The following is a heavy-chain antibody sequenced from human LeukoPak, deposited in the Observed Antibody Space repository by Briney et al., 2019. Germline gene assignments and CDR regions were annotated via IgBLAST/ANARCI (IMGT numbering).Heavy chain of an antibody. Sequence: PSETLSLTCAVSGGSFSGYYWSWIREPPGEGLEWIGEINHSGITNYNPSLKSRVTISVDTSKNQFSLKLSAVTAADTAVYYCARALGRPRDYWGQGTLVTVSS. D-gene: IGHD7-27*01. CDR1: GGSFSGYY. J-gene: IGHJ4*02. CDR2: INHSGIT. CDR3: ARALGRPRDY. V-gene: IGHV4-34*01.